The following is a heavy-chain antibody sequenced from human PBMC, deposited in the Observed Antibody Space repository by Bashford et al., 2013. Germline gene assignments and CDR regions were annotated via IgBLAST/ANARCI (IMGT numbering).Heavy chain of an antibody. CDR2: INHSGST. V-gene: IGHV4-34*01. CDR3: ARGTVLMVYAHLFDY. D-gene: IGHD2-8*01. Sequence: SSETLSLTCAVYGGSFSGYYWSWIRQPPGKGLEWIGEINHSGSTNYNPSLKSRVTISVDTSKNQFSLKLSSVTAADTAVYYCARGTVLMVYAHLFDYWGQGTLVTVSS. J-gene: IGHJ4*02. CDR1: GGSFSGYY.